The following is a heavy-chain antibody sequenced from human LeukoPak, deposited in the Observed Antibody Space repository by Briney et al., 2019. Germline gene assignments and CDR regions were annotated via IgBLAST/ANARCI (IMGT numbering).Heavy chain of an antibody. Sequence: ASVKVSCKASGYTFTSYAISWVRQAPGQGLEWMGRIIPILGIANYAQKFQGRVTITADKSTSTAYMELSSLRSEDTAVYYCARASPSCTNGVCYRQYNWFDPWGQGTLVTVSS. D-gene: IGHD2-8*01. CDR2: IIPILGIA. V-gene: IGHV1-69*04. J-gene: IGHJ5*02. CDR1: GYTFTSYA. CDR3: ARASPSCTNGVCYRQYNWFDP.